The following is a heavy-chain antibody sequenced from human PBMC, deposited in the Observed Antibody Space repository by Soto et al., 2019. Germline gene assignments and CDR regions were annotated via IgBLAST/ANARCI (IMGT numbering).Heavy chain of an antibody. V-gene: IGHV1-18*01. CDR1: GYTFTSYG. Sequence: QVQLVQSGAEVKKPGASVKVSCKASGYTFTSYGISWVRQAPGQGLEWMGWISAYNGNTNYAQKLQGRVTMTTDTSTSPAYMELRSLRSDDTAVYYCARVGSPDFWSGYGLYYYYYYGMDVWGQGTTVTVSS. D-gene: IGHD3-3*01. CDR3: ARVGSPDFWSGYGLYYYYYYGMDV. J-gene: IGHJ6*02. CDR2: ISAYNGNT.